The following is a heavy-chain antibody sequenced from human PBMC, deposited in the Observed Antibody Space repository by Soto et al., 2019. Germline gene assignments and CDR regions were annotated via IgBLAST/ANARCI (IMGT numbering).Heavy chain of an antibody. Sequence: SETLSLTCTVSGGSVSSGSYYWSWIRQPPGKGLEWIGYIYYSGSTNYNPSLKSRVTISVDTSKNQFSLKLSSVTAADTAVYYCARVDCGYSYGRMVCYGMDVWGQGTTVTVSS. J-gene: IGHJ6*02. D-gene: IGHD5-18*01. CDR1: GGSVSSGSYY. CDR2: IYYSGST. V-gene: IGHV4-61*01. CDR3: ARVDCGYSYGRMVCYGMDV.